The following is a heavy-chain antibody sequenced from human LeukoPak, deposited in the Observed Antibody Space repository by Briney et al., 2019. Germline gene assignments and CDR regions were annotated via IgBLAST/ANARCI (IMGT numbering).Heavy chain of an antibody. CDR3: ARDWLAGNPYHAFDL. V-gene: IGHV3-7*01. Sequence: PGGSLRLSCAASGFTFSNYWMTWVRQAPGKGLECVANIKEDGSDEYYVDSVKGRFSISRDNAKKSLHLQMDSLRAEDTAVYFCARDWLAGNPYHAFDLWGKGTMVTVSS. CDR2: IKEDGSDE. D-gene: IGHD3-22*01. CDR1: GFTFSNYW. J-gene: IGHJ3*01.